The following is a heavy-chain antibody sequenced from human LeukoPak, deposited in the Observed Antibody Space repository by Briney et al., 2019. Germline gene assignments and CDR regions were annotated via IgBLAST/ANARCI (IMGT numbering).Heavy chain of an antibody. J-gene: IGHJ3*02. CDR3: AKDKSYDSSGYYYVHDAFDI. CDR2: ISWDGGST. D-gene: IGHD3-22*01. V-gene: IGHV3-43*01. CDR1: GFTFDDYT. Sequence: GGSLRLSCAASGFTFDDYTMHWVRQAPGKGLEWVSLISWDGGSTYYADSVKGRFTISRDNSKNSLYLQMYSLRTEDTALYYCAKDKSYDSSGYYYVHDAFDIWGQGTMVTVSS.